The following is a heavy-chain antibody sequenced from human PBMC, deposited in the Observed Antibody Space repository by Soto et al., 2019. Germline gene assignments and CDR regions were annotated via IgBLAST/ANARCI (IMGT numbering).Heavy chain of an antibody. CDR2: INHSGST. J-gene: IGHJ3*02. CDR1: GGSFSGYY. Sequence: SETLSLTCAVYGGSFSGYYWSWICQPPGKGLEWIGEINHSGSTNYNPSLKSRVTISVDTSKNQFSLKLSSVTAADTAVYYCARGLRYFDWLLPTVPNDAFDIWGQGTMVTVSS. CDR3: ARGLRYFDWLLPTVPNDAFDI. D-gene: IGHD3-9*01. V-gene: IGHV4-34*01.